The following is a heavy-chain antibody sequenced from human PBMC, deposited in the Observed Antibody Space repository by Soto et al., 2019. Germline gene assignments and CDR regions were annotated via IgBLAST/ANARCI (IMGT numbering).Heavy chain of an antibody. CDR2: ISYDGSNK. CDR1: GFTFSSYA. D-gene: IGHD1-1*01. V-gene: IGHV3-30-3*01. CDR3: ARAPRNWNDNAFDI. J-gene: IGHJ3*02. Sequence: GGSLRLSCAASGFTFSSYAMHWVRQAPGKGLEWVAVISYDGSNKYYADSVKGRFTISRDNSKNTLYLQMNSLRAEDTAVYYCARAPRNWNDNAFDIWGQGTMVTVSS.